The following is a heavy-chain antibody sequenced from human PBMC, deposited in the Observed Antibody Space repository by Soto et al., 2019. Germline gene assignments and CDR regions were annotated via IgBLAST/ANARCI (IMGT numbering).Heavy chain of an antibody. Sequence: QVQLQESGPGLVKPSETLSLTCTVSGGSVSSGSYYWSWIRQPPGKGREWIGYIYYSGTTNYNPSLKSRVTISVDTSNNQFSLKLSSVTAADTAVYYCARDRCSSTSCYTGYYYGMDVWGQGTTVTVSS. D-gene: IGHD2-2*02. CDR1: GGSVSSGSYY. CDR3: ARDRCSSTSCYTGYYYGMDV. CDR2: IYYSGTT. V-gene: IGHV4-61*01. J-gene: IGHJ6*02.